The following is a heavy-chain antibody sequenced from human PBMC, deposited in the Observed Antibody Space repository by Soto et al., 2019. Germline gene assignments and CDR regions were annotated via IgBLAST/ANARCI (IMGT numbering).Heavy chain of an antibody. CDR2: ISAYNGNT. J-gene: IGHJ4*02. Sequence: ASVKVSCKASGYTFTSYGISWVRQAPGQGLEWMGWISAYNGNTNYAQKLQGRVTMTTDTSTSTAYMELRSLRSGDTAVYYCARVVRNSGYGDFDYWGQGTLVTVSS. CDR3: ARVVRNSGYGDFDY. V-gene: IGHV1-18*01. CDR1: GYTFTSYG. D-gene: IGHD5-12*01.